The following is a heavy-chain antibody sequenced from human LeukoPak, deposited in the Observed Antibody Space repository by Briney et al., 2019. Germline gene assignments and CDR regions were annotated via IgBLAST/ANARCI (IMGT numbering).Heavy chain of an antibody. D-gene: IGHD3-22*01. J-gene: IGHJ5*02. CDR3: ARDLGQYYDTSDNWFDP. CDR2: INQDGSET. CDR1: EFSFRSYW. Sequence: GGSLRLSCVGSEFSFRSYWMSWVRQAPGKGLEWVANINQDGSETYYVDSVKGRFTISRDNAKNTLNLQMNSLRAEDTAVYYCARDLGQYYDTSDNWFDPWGQGTLVTVSS. V-gene: IGHV3-7*01.